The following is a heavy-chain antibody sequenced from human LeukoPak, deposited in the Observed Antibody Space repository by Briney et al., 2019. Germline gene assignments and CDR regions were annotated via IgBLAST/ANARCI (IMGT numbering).Heavy chain of an antibody. Sequence: PGGSLRLSCAASGFTFDDYAMHWVRQAPGKGLEWVSLISGDGGSTYFADSVKGRFTISRDNSKNSLYLQMNSLRTDDTALYYCAKAHTRSAISPSSLYFDYWGQGTLVTVSS. CDR3: AKAHTRSAISPSSLYFDY. CDR2: ISGDGGST. J-gene: IGHJ4*02. V-gene: IGHV3-43*02. CDR1: GFTFDDYA. D-gene: IGHD3-3*02.